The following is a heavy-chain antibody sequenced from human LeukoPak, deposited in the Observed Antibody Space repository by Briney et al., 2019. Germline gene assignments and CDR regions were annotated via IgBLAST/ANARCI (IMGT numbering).Heavy chain of an antibody. Sequence: PSETLSLTCTVSGGSISSDAYYWAWVRPPPGKGLEWIGIVYYTGSTYYTPSLKSRLIMFVDTSKNQFSLKLSSVTAADTAVYYCATIETDNSGYHWFDPWGQGTLVTVSS. CDR1: GGSISSDAYY. CDR2: VYYTGST. J-gene: IGHJ5*02. CDR3: ATIETDNSGYHWFDP. D-gene: IGHD3-22*01. V-gene: IGHV4-39*01.